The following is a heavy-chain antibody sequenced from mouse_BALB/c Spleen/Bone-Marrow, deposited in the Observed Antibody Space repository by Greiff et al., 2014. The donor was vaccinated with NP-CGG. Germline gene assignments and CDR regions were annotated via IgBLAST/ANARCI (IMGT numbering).Heavy chain of an antibody. CDR1: GFTFTEYT. D-gene: IGHD2-14*01. CDR3: ARHEGRNDERYEAMDY. Sequence: QVQLMESGAELVKSGASVKLSCTAPGFTFTEYTIHWVKQRSGQGLEWIGWFYPGSGSIKYNEKFKDKVTLTADKSSSTNYKEHRRLKTEDSGVDVWARHEGRNDERYEAMDYWGQGTSVTVSS. V-gene: IGHV1-62-2*01. CDR2: FYPGSGSI. J-gene: IGHJ4*01.